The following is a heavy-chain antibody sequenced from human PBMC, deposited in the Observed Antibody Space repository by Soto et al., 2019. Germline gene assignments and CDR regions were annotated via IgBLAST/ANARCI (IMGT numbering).Heavy chain of an antibody. CDR2: ITGTGRTT. CDR3: RSGRGWWEVRHY. J-gene: IGHJ4*02. V-gene: IGHV3-23*01. D-gene: IGHD1-26*01. Sequence: GGSLRLSCAASGFTFISYPMTWVRQAPGKGLEWVSSITGTGRTTSYADSVKGRFTISRDNSKNTLYLQLDNQRVEDPAVYYCRSGRGWWEVRHYWGQGTLVTV. CDR1: GFTFISYP.